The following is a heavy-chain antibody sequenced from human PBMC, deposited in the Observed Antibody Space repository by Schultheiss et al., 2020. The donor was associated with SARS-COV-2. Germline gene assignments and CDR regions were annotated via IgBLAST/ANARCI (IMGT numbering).Heavy chain of an antibody. Sequence: SVKVSCKASGGTFSSYAITWVRQAPGQGLEWIGGIIPRFGAANYAQKFQGRVTITADRSTTTAYMELSSLRSEDTAMYYCARYYCSSSKCYDLYGMDVWGQGTTVTVSS. CDR1: GGTFSSYA. CDR2: IIPRFGAA. J-gene: IGHJ6*02. D-gene: IGHD2-2*01. CDR3: ARYYCSSSKCYDLYGMDV. V-gene: IGHV1-69*06.